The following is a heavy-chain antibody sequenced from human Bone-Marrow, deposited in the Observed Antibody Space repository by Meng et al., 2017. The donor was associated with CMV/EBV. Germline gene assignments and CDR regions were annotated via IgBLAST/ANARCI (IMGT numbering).Heavy chain of an antibody. D-gene: IGHD1-1*01. CDR2: INPDGKTK. J-gene: IGHJ6*01. CDR3: AKGERYYYEYNLDV. CDR1: GFTFSRVL. Sequence: GGPLRLSCAASGFTFSRVLMHWVRQAPGRGLVWVSRINPDGKTKDYADSVKGRFTISRDNSKNTLYLKMDSLRPEDTAVYYCAKGERYYYEYNLDVWGQGTTV. V-gene: IGHV3-74*01.